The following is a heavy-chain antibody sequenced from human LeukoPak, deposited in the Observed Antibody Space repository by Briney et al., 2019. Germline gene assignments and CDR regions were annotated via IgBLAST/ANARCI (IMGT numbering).Heavy chain of an antibody. CDR3: ARTKGSVSYFDY. J-gene: IGHJ4*02. CDR2: IYHSGST. V-gene: IGHV4-4*02. CDR1: GGSISSSNW. Sequence: PSETLSLTCTVSGGSISSSNWWSWVRQPPGKGLEWIGEIYHSGSTNYNPSLKSRVTISVDKSKNQFSLKLSSVTAADTAVYYCARTKGSVSYFDYWGQGTLVTVSS. D-gene: IGHD6-19*01.